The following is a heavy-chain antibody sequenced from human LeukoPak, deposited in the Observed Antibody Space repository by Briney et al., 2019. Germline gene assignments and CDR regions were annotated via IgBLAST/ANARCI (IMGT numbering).Heavy chain of an antibody. CDR2: ISGSGGST. CDR1: GFTFSSYA. V-gene: IGHV3-23*01. J-gene: IGHJ4*02. Sequence: GGSLRLSCAASGFTFSSYAMSWVRQAPGKGLEWVSAISGSGGSTYYADSVKGRFTISRDNSKNTLYLQMNSLRAEDTAVYYCARDHYSGGSCYYFDYWGQGTLVTVSS. D-gene: IGHD2-15*01. CDR3: ARDHYSGGSCYYFDY.